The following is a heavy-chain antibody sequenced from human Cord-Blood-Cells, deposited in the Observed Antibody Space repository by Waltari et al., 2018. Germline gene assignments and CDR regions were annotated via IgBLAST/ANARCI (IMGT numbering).Heavy chain of an antibody. CDR3: ARDGPRITRVRGVIDY. CDR2: INPNSGGT. D-gene: IGHD3-10*01. J-gene: IGHJ4*02. CDR1: GYTFTGYY. Sequence: QVQLVQSGAEVKKPGASVKVSCKASGYTFTGYYMHWVRQAPGQGLEWMGWINPNSGGTNYAQKFQGRVTMTRDTSISTAYMELSRLRSDDTAVYYCARDGPRITRVRGVIDYWGQGTLVTGSS. V-gene: IGHV1-2*02.